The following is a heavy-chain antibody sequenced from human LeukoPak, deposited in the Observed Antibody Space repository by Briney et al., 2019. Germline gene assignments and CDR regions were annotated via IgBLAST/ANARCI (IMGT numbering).Heavy chain of an antibody. J-gene: IGHJ5*02. Sequence: SGPTLMKPTQTLTLTYTFSGVSLRTGGVGVGWIRQPPGKALEWLALIYWNDDKRYSPSLKSRLTITKDTSKNQVVLTMTNMDPVDTATYYCVHRPNWTWGQGTLVTVSS. V-gene: IGHV2-5*01. CDR2: IYWNDDK. D-gene: IGHD1-20*01. CDR1: GVSLRTGGVG. CDR3: VHRPNWT.